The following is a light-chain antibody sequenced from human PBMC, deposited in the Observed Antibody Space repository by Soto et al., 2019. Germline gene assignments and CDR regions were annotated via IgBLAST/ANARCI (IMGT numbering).Light chain of an antibody. CDR1: SSDVGAFNY. Sequence: QSVLTQPASVSGSPGQSISISCIGTSSDVGAFNYVSWYQHHPGKAPQLIIYDVTSRPSGVSNRFSASKSGNTASLTISGLQAEDEADYYCSSYTNMNTDVFGTGTKLTVL. CDR3: SSYTNMNTDV. V-gene: IGLV2-14*03. CDR2: DVT. J-gene: IGLJ1*01.